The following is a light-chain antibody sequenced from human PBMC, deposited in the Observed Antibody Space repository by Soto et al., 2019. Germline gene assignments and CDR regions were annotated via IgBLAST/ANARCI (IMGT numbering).Light chain of an antibody. V-gene: IGKV3-20*01. Sequence: EIVMTQSPATLSVSPGERATLSCRASQSVSSNLAWYQQKPGQAPRLLIYGASRRATGIPDRFSGSGSGTDFTLTISRLEPEDFAAYYCQQYESSPWTFGQGTKVDIK. CDR2: GAS. CDR3: QQYESSPWT. CDR1: QSVSSN. J-gene: IGKJ1*01.